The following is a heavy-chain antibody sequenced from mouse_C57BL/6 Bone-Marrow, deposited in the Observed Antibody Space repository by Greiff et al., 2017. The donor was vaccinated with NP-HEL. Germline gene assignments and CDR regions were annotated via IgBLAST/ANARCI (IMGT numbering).Heavy chain of an antibody. CDR1: GYTFTDYN. CDR3: ANGSKMGMDY. D-gene: IGHD2-3*01. CDR2: INPNNGGT. V-gene: IGHV1-22*01. J-gene: IGHJ4*01. Sequence: EVHLVESGPELVKPGASVKMSCKASGYTFTDYNMHWVKQSHGKSLEWIGYINPNNGGTSYNQKFKGKATLTVNKSSSTAYMELRSLTSEDSAVYYCANGSKMGMDYWGQGTSVTVSS.